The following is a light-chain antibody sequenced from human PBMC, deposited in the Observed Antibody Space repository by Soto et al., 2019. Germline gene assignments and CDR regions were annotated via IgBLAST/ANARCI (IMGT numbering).Light chain of an antibody. J-gene: IGKJ1*01. CDR3: QHCKMYSPRT. V-gene: IGKV1-5*01. CDR1: QSITTW. Sequence: DIQMTQSPSTVSAYVGDSVTITCRASQSITTWVAWYQQRPGKAPKLLINDVSSLQSGVPSRFSGSGSGTEFTLTISTLQPDEVATYYWQHCKMYSPRTFRKCTK. CDR2: DVS.